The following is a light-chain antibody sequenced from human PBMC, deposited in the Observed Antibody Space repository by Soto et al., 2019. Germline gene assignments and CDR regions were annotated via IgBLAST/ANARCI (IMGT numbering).Light chain of an antibody. CDR2: AAS. J-gene: IGKJ1*01. CDR1: QSITGY. CDR3: QQSYSTPWT. V-gene: IGKV1-39*01. Sequence: DIQMTQSSSSLSASVGDRVTITCRSSQSITGYLNWYQQKPGKAPKLLIYAASSLQSGVPSRFSCSGSATDFTLTISSLQPEDFATYYCQQSYSTPWTFGQGTKVEIK.